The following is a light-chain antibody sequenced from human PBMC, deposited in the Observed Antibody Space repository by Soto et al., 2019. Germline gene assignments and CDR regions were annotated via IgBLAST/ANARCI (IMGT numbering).Light chain of an antibody. CDR3: CSYEGSYPG. Sequence: QSVLTQPRSVSGSPGQSVTISCTGTSSDVGGYNYVSWYQQHPGRAPKLMIYDVSKRPSGVPDRFSGSKSGNTASLTISGLQAEDEADYYCCSYEGSYPGFGTGTKVTVL. CDR1: SSDVGGYNY. CDR2: DVS. V-gene: IGLV2-11*01. J-gene: IGLJ1*01.